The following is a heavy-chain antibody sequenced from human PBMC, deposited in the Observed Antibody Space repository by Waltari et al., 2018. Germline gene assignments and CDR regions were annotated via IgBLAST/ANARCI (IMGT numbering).Heavy chain of an antibody. Sequence: EVQLLESGGGLVQPGGSLRLYCAAYVFNLSSYAMSWVSQSPGKELEWVSVITGSGDNTFYGVSVKGRFTISRDNSKNVVYLQMNSLTAEDTALYYCAKDGLPGDLDYWGQGTLVTVSS. J-gene: IGHJ4*02. V-gene: IGHV3-23*01. CDR2: ITGSGDNT. CDR1: VFNLSSYA. D-gene: IGHD7-27*01. CDR3: AKDGLPGDLDY.